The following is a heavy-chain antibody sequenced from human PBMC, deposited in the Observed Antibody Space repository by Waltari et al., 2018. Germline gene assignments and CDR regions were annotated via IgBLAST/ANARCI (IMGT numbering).Heavy chain of an antibody. D-gene: IGHD2-15*01. CDR3: ARGIGYCSGGSGPSGFWWFDP. V-gene: IGHV4-59*11. CDR2: IYYSGST. J-gene: IGHJ5*02. Sequence: QVQLQESGPGLVKPSETLSLTCTVSGGSISSHYWSWLRQPPGKGLEWIGYIYYSGSTNYNPSLKSRVTISVDTSKNQFSLKLSSVTAADTAVYYCARGIGYCSGGSGPSGFWWFDPWGQGTLVTVSS. CDR1: GGSISSHY.